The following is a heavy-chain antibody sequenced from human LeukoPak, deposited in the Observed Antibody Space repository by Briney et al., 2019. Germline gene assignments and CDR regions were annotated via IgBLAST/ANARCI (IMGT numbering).Heavy chain of an antibody. D-gene: IGHD2-2*01. Sequence: HWVRQAPXKGLVWVSRINSDGSSTSYADSVKGRFTISRDNAKNTLYLQMNSLRAEDTAVYYCARETDCSSTSCYAGSDYWGQGTLVTVSS. CDR3: ARETDCSSTSCYAGSDY. CDR2: INSDGSST. J-gene: IGHJ4*02. V-gene: IGHV3-74*01.